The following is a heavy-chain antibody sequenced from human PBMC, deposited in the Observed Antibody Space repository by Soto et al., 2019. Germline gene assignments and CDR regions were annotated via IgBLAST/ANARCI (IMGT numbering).Heavy chain of an antibody. D-gene: IGHD2-15*01. Sequence: SETLSLTCAVYGGSFSGYYLSWIRQPPGKGLEWIGEINHSGSTNYNPSLKSRVTISVDTSKNQFSLKLSSVTAADTAVYYCARGIGGLGYCSGGSCYSYYYYYYYMDVWGKGTTVTVSS. CDR3: ARGIGGLGYCSGGSCYSYYYYYYYMDV. V-gene: IGHV4-34*01. CDR1: GGSFSGYY. CDR2: INHSGST. J-gene: IGHJ6*03.